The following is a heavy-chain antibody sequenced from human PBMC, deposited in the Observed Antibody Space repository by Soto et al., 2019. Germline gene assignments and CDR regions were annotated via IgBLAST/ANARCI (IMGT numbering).Heavy chain of an antibody. Sequence: SETLSLTCTVSGGSVTSGNYYWSWIRQPPGKGLEWIGHIYYGGSTNYNPSLKSRVTMSVDASKNQFSLKLSSVTAADTAIYYCASGPVVTPFVVYWGQGALVAVFS. J-gene: IGHJ4*02. V-gene: IGHV4-61*01. CDR1: GGSVTSGNYY. CDR3: ASGPVVTPFVVY. D-gene: IGHD2-21*02. CDR2: IYYGGST.